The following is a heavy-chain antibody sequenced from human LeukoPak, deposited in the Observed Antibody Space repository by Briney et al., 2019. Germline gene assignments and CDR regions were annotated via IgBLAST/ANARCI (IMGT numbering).Heavy chain of an antibody. Sequence: GGSLRLSCAASGFTFRSFEMNWVRQAPGKGLEWVAVIWYDGSNKFYADSVKGRFTISRDNSKNTLYLQMNSLRAEDTAVYYCATYGDSRRRDWYFDLWGRGTLVTVSS. V-gene: IGHV3-33*08. CDR3: ATYGDSRRRDWYFDL. CDR2: IWYDGSNK. CDR1: GFTFRSFE. J-gene: IGHJ2*01. D-gene: IGHD4-17*01.